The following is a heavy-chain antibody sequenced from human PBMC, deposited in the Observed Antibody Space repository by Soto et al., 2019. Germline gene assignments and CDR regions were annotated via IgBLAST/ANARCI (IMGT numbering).Heavy chain of an antibody. J-gene: IGHJ4*02. CDR1: SGSISSGNW. V-gene: IGHV4-4*02. Sequence: QVKLQESGPGLVESSGTLSLTCEVSSGSISSGNWWSWVRQPPGKGLEWIGEIYYTGATNYNPSLKSRVTMTIDKSKDQFSLNLRSATASDTAVYYCARVFSSGSGWMYYFDFWGQGILVSVSS. D-gene: IGHD6-25*01. CDR3: ARVFSSGSGWMYYFDF. CDR2: IYYTGAT.